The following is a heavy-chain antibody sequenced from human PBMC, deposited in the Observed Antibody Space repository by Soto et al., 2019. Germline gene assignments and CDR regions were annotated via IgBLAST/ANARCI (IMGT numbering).Heavy chain of an antibody. D-gene: IGHD3-16*01. CDR2: INTYNGKT. V-gene: IGHV1-18*01. CDR3: AMVDVYVTPSPQDV. J-gene: IGHJ6*02. CDR1: GYIFTSYG. Sequence: QVQLVQSGAEVRNPGASVKVSCKTSGYIFTSYGIAWARQAPGQGLEWMGWINTYNGKTNYAQNLQRRVTLSTDTATSTAFMELRSLRSNDTAIYYCAMVDVYVTPSPQDVWGQGTTVTVSS.